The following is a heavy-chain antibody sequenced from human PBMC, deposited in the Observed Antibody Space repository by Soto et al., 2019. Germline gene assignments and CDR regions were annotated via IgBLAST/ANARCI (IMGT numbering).Heavy chain of an antibody. CDR1: GGSISSGGYS. J-gene: IGHJ5*02. CDR2: IYHSGST. D-gene: IGHD3-16*01. CDR3: ARDRVGGSHGWFDP. Sequence: PSETLSLTCAVSGGSISSGGYSWSWIRQPPGKGLEWIGYIYHSGSTYYNPSLKSRVTISVDRSKNQFFLKLSSVTAADTAVYYCARDRVGGSHGWFDPWGQGTLVTVSS. V-gene: IGHV4-30-2*01.